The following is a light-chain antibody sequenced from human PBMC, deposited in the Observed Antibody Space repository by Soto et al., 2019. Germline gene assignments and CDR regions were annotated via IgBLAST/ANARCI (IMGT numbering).Light chain of an antibody. J-gene: IGLJ1*01. CDR2: EVS. Sequence: QTFLTQPASVSGSPGQAITISYSGSSSDVGAHNFVSWYQHHPGKAPKLMIYEVSNRPSGVSNRFSGSKSGNTASLTISGLQAEDEADYYCNSYTSSNTYVFGSGTKVTVL. CDR1: SSDVGAHNF. CDR3: NSYTSSNTYV. V-gene: IGLV2-14*01.